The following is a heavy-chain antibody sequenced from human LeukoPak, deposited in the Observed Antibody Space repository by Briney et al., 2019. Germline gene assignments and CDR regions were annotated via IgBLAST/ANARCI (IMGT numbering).Heavy chain of an antibody. Sequence: TGGSLRLSCTDSGNKFDDYGMSWVRQAPRKGLEWVSGINWDGGATAYADSMKGRFTISRDNSKNTLYLQMNSLRAEDTAVYYCASGLNSSGYYGFDYWGQGTLVTVSS. CDR3: ASGLNSSGYYGFDY. V-gene: IGHV3-20*04. D-gene: IGHD3-22*01. J-gene: IGHJ4*02. CDR2: INWDGGAT. CDR1: GNKFDDYG.